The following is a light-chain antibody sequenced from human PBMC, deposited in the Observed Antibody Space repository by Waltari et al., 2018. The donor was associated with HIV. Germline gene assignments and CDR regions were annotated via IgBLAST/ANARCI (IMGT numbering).Light chain of an antibody. CDR2: EDS. CDR3: QAWDSSVV. CDR1: KSGDKY. V-gene: IGLV3-1*01. J-gene: IGLJ2*01. Sequence: SYELTQPPSVSVPPGPTASTTCSGDKSGDKYACWYQQKPGQSPGLVIYEDSKRPSGIPERFSGSNSGNTATLTISGTQAMDEADYYCQAWDSSVVFGGGTKLTVL.